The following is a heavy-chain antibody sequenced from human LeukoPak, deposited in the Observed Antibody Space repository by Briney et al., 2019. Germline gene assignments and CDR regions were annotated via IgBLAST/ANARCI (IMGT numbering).Heavy chain of an antibody. Sequence: SETLSLTCAVYGGSFSGYYWSWIRQPPGKGLEWIGEINHSGSTNYNPSLKSRVTISVDTSKNQFSLKLSSVTAADTAVYYCARWGLRFNWFDPWGQGTLVTVSP. D-gene: IGHD4-17*01. CDR1: GGSFSGYY. CDR3: ARWGLRFNWFDP. CDR2: INHSGST. J-gene: IGHJ5*02. V-gene: IGHV4-34*01.